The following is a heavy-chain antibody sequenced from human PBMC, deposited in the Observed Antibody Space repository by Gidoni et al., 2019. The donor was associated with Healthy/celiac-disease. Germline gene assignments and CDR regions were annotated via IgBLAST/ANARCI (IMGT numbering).Heavy chain of an antibody. V-gene: IGHV3-64D*06. J-gene: IGHJ4*02. Sequence: EVQLVESGGGLVQPGGSLRLSCSASGFTFSSYAMHWVRQAPGKGLEYVSAISSNGGSTYYADSVKGRFTISRDNSKNTLYLQMSSLRAEDTAVYYCVKEKIYTAMVRGFDYWGQGTLVTVSS. CDR1: GFTFSSYA. CDR3: VKEKIYTAMVRGFDY. CDR2: ISSNGGST. D-gene: IGHD5-18*01.